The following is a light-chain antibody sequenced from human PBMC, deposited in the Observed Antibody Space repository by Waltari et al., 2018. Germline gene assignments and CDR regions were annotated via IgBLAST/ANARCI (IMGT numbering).Light chain of an antibody. CDR3: QTGGHGTWV. CDR2: VNSDGSH. CDR1: SGHSSNV. V-gene: IGLV4-69*01. Sequence: QLVLTQSPSASASLGASVKLTCTLSSGHSSNVIAWHQQQPEKGPRYLMKVNSDGSHSKGDGIPDRFSGASSGAGRYLTISSRQSEDEADYYCQTGGHGTWVFGGGTKLTVL. J-gene: IGLJ3*02.